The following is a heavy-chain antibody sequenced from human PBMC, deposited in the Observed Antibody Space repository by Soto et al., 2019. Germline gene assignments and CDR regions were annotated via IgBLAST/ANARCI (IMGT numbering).Heavy chain of an antibody. CDR1: GFTFSTYD. CDR2: ISYDGSNK. D-gene: IGHD6-19*01. V-gene: IGHV3-30*18. Sequence: GGSLRLSCAASGFTFSTYDMHWVRQAPGKGLEWVAVISYDGSNKYYADSVKGRFTISRDNSKNTLYLQMNSLRAEDTAVYYCAKVAFAQIAVRYGMDVWGQGTTVTVSS. J-gene: IGHJ6*02. CDR3: AKVAFAQIAVRYGMDV.